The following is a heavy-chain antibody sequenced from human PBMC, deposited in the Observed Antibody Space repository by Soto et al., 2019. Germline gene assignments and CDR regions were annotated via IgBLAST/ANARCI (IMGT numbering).Heavy chain of an antibody. V-gene: IGHV4-34*01. CDR1: GGSFSDYY. D-gene: IGHD6-25*01. CDR2: INHSGST. CDR3: ARGGVAAPPGY. Sequence: SETLSLTCAVYGGSFSDYYWGWIRQPPGKGLEWIGEINHSGSTNYNPSLKSRVTMSVDTSKNQFSLKLSSVSAADTAVYYCARGGVAAPPGYWGQGTLVTVSS. J-gene: IGHJ4*02.